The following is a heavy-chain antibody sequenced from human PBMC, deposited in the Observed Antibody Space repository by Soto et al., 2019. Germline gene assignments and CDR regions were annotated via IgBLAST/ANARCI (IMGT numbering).Heavy chain of an antibody. J-gene: IGHJ3*02. CDR2: INPNSGGT. V-gene: IGHV1-2*02. CDR1: GYTFTGYY. CDR3: ARDKYQLLWNDAFDI. Sequence: ASVKVSCKASGYTFTGYYMHWVRQAPGQGLEWMGWINPNSGGTNYAQKFQGRVTMTRDTPISTAYMELSRLRSDDTAVYYCARDKYQLLWNDAFDIWGQGTMVTVSS. D-gene: IGHD2-2*01.